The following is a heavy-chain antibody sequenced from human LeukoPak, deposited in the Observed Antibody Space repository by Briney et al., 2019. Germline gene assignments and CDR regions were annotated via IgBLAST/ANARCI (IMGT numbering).Heavy chain of an antibody. CDR3: TRQQLGMIFYQMDV. CDR1: GFTFGDYA. V-gene: IGHV3-49*04. J-gene: IGHJ6*03. Sequence: GGSLRLSCTVFGFTFGDYAMSWVRQAPGKGLEWVGFIRSKAYGGTTEYAASVKGRFTISRDDSKSIAYLQMNSLKTEDTAVYYCTRQQLGMIFYQMDVWGKGTTVTVSS. CDR2: IRSKAYGGTT. D-gene: IGHD7-27*01.